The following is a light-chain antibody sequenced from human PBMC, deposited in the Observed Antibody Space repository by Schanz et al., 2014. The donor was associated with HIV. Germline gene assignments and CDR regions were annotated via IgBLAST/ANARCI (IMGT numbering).Light chain of an antibody. J-gene: IGLJ3*02. Sequence: QTVVTQEPSFSVSPGGTVTLTCGLSSGSVSSNNYPSWYQQTPGQAPRTLIYNTNTRSSGVPDRFSGSILGNKAALTITGAQADDESDYYCMLYMGNGIWVFGGGTKLTVL. CDR1: SGSVSSNNY. CDR2: NTN. CDR3: MLYMGNGIWV. V-gene: IGLV8-61*01.